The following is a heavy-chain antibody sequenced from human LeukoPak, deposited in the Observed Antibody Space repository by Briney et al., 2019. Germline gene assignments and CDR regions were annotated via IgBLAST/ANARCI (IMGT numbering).Heavy chain of an antibody. Sequence: GGSLRLSCAASGFTFSSYAMSWVRQAPGKGLEWVSAISGSGGSTYYADSVKGRFTISRDNSKNTLYLQMNRLRAEDTAVYYCAKPKGYSYGYLASYFDYWGQGTLVTVSS. CDR3: AKPKGYSYGYLASYFDY. J-gene: IGHJ4*02. CDR2: ISGSGGST. D-gene: IGHD5-18*01. V-gene: IGHV3-23*01. CDR1: GFTFSSYA.